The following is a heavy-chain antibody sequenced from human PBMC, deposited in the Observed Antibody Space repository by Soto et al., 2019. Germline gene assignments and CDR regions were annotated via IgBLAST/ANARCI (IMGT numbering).Heavy chain of an antibody. CDR1: GGTFSSYA. V-gene: IGHV1-69*12. CDR3: ASHSGSSPEGRYYYGMDV. CDR2: IIPIFGTA. D-gene: IGHD1-26*01. Sequence: QVQLVQSGAEVKKPGSSVKVSCKASGGTFSSYAISWVRQAPGQGLEWMGGIIPIFGTADYGQKFQGRVTSTADESTSTDYMELSSLRSEDTDVYYCASHSGSSPEGRYYYGMDVWGQGTTVTVSS. J-gene: IGHJ6*02.